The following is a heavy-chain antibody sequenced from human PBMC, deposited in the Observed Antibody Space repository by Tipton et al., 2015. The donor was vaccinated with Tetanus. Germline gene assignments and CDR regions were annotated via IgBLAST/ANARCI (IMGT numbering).Heavy chain of an antibody. CDR1: GFTFNNYA. V-gene: IGHV3-30-3*01. D-gene: IGHD4-17*01. CDR3: ARGPYHYVDYCFDY. Sequence: RSLRLSCVASGFTFNNYAMHWGRQAPGKGLEWVAVISYDGSNKYDAESVKGRLTISRDNSNNTLYVQMDSLRAEDTAVYYCARGPYHYVDYCFDYWGRGTLVTVSS. J-gene: IGHJ4*02. CDR2: ISYDGSNK.